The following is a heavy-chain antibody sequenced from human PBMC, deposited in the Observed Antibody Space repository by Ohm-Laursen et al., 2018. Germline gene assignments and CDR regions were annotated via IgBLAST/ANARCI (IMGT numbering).Heavy chain of an antibody. V-gene: IGHV3-33*08. J-gene: IGHJ5*02. CDR1: GFTFSSYW. CDR3: ARENHLRYFDWLGLDP. CDR2: IWYDGSNK. Sequence: SLRLSCAASGFTFSSYWMHWVRQAPGKGLEWVAVIWYDGSNKYYADSVKGRFTISRDNSKNTLYLQMNSLRAEDTAVYYCARENHLRYFDWLGLDPWGQGTLVTVSS. D-gene: IGHD3-9*01.